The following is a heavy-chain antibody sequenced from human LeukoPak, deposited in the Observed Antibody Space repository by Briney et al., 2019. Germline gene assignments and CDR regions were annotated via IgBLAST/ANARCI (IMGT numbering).Heavy chain of an antibody. Sequence: QAGGSLRLSCAASGFTFSSYAMSWVRQAPGKGLEWVSAISGSGGSTYYADSVKGRFTISRDNSKNTLYLQMNSLRAEDTAVYYCAKDLARQPGVGDAFDIWGQGTMVTVSS. CDR2: ISGSGGST. V-gene: IGHV3-23*01. J-gene: IGHJ3*02. D-gene: IGHD6-13*01. CDR1: GFTFSSYA. CDR3: AKDLARQPGVGDAFDI.